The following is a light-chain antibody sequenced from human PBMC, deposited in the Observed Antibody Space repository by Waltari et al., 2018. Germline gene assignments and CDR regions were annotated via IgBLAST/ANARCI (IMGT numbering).Light chain of an antibody. CDR1: SSDFGSYNL. V-gene: IGLV2-23*02. Sequence: QSALTQPASVSGSPGQSITISCTGASSDFGSYNLVSWYQQHPGKAPKVMIYEVTKRPSGLSDRFSGSRSGNTASLTISGLQPEDEADYYCCSYAGSGTLDVVFGGGTKLTVL. CDR3: CSYAGSGTLDVV. CDR2: EVT. J-gene: IGLJ2*01.